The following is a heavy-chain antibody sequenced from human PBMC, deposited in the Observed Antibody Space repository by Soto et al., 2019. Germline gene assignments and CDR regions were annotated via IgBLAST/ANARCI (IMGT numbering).Heavy chain of an antibody. CDR3: AKDIVLMVYGFRDAFDI. CDR2: ISGSGGST. J-gene: IGHJ3*02. Sequence: AGGALRLSCAAPGFTFSSYLMSWGRQGPGKGVEWVSAISGSGGSTYYADSVKGRFTISRDNSKNTLYLQMNSLRAEDTAVYYCAKDIVLMVYGFRDAFDIWGQGTMVTVSS. D-gene: IGHD2-8*01. V-gene: IGHV3-23*01. CDR1: GFTFSSYL.